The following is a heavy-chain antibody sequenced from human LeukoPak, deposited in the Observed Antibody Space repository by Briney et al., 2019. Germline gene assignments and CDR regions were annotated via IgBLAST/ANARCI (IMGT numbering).Heavy chain of an antibody. Sequence: GGSLRLSCAASGFTFSSYAMSWVRQAPGKGLEWVSAISGSGGSTYYADSVKGRFTISRDNSKNTLYLQMNSLRAEDTAVYYCAKDAPCSGGSCDQGYNDYWGQGTLVTVSS. CDR3: AKDAPCSGGSCDQGYNDY. CDR1: GFTFSSYA. V-gene: IGHV3-23*01. CDR2: ISGSGGST. D-gene: IGHD2-15*01. J-gene: IGHJ4*02.